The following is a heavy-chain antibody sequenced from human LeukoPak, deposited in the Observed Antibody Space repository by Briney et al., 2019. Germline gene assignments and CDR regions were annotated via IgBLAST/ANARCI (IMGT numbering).Heavy chain of an antibody. J-gene: IGHJ5*02. V-gene: IGHV4-39*07. Sequence: PSETLSLTCSVSGASIDSGDSGGYYWAWLRQPPGKGLEWIGSVYYSGSLKYNPSLKGRVSISRDMSKNQFFLNLNSVNATDTAVHYCARRDYAAWFDPWGQGTLVTVSS. CDR3: ARRDYAAWFDP. D-gene: IGHD4/OR15-4a*01. CDR1: GASIDSGDSGGYY. CDR2: VYYSGSL.